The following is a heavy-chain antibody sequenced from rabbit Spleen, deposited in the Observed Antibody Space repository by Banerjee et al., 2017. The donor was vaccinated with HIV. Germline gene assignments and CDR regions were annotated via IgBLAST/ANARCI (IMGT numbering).Heavy chain of an antibody. CDR1: GFSFSNKHV. Sequence: QEQLEESGGDLVRPEGSLTLTCTASGFSFSNKHVMCWVRQAPGKGLEWIACMNTNSGESVDATWAKGRFASSKTSSATVTLQVTRLTAADTATYFWARDLAGVVGWNCGLWGPVTLVTVS. CDR2: MNTNSGES. V-gene: IGHV1S45*01. D-gene: IGHD4-1*01. CDR3: ARDLAGVVGWNCGL. J-gene: IGHJ4*01.